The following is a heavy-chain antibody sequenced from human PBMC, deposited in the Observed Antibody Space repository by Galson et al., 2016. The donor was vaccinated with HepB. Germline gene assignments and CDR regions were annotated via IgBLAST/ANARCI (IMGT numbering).Heavy chain of an antibody. CDR1: GGSMRRGEFY. CDR3: ARGVYTEAKEHLFDV. Sequence: ILSLTCSVSGGSMRRGEFYWTWVRQHPGKGLEWIGYIYSSGNTHYNPSLMSRLSMSVDTSKKQFSLTLRSVTAADTAVYFCARGVYTEAKEHLFDVWSQGTVVTVSS. CDR2: IYSSGNT. J-gene: IGHJ3*01. D-gene: IGHD1/OR15-1a*01. V-gene: IGHV4-31*03.